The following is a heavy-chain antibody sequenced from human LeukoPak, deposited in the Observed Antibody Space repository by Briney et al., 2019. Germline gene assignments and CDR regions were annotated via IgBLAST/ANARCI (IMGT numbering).Heavy chain of an antibody. D-gene: IGHD6-19*01. CDR1: GYTFSSYA. Sequence: PGGSLRLSCAASGYTFSSYAMNWVRQAPGKGLEWGSTISGDGGDTHYADSVRGRFTISRANSKNTLFMQMNSLRAEDTAVYYCGKSGSRGWDYFEYWGQGTLVTASS. CDR3: GKSGSRGWDYFEY. J-gene: IGHJ4*02. V-gene: IGHV3-23*01. CDR2: ISGDGGDT.